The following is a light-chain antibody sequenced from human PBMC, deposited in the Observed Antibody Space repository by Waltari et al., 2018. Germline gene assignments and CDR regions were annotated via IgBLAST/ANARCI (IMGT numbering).Light chain of an antibody. Sequence: QSALTHPASVSGSPGQSITISCTGTSSDVGNYNLVSWYQQHPGKAPKLMIYEFTTRPPGGSDRFSGSKSGNTASLTISGLQAEDEADYYCSSYAGSSTSVVFGGGTKLTVL. CDR2: EFT. J-gene: IGLJ2*01. CDR3: SSYAGSSTSVV. V-gene: IGLV2-23*02. CDR1: SSDVGNYNL.